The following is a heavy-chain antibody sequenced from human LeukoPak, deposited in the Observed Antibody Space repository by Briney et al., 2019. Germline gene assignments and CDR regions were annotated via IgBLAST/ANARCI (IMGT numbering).Heavy chain of an antibody. J-gene: IGHJ4*02. V-gene: IGHV1-24*01. CDR1: GYTLTELS. CDR3: ATDRSRCYYGSGSYPTLFDY. D-gene: IGHD3-10*01. CDR2: FDPEDGET. Sequence: WASVKVSCKVSGYTLTELSMHWVRQAPGKGLEWMGDFDPEDGETIYTQKFQGRVTMTEDTSTDTAYMELSSLRSEDTAVYYCATDRSRCYYGSGSYPTLFDYWGQGTLVTVSS.